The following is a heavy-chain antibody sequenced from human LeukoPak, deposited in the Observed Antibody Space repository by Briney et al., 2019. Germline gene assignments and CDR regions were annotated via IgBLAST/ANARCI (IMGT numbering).Heavy chain of an antibody. CDR3: ARGGYSSSWSLLSGESDAFDI. J-gene: IGHJ3*02. CDR1: GYTLTELS. CDR2: FDPEDGET. D-gene: IGHD6-13*01. Sequence: ASVKVSCKVSGYTLTELSMHWVRQAPGKGLEWMGGFDPEDGETIYAQKFQGRVTMTEDTSTDTAYMELSSLRSEDTAVYYCARGGYSSSWSLLSGESDAFDIWGQGTMVTVSS. V-gene: IGHV1-24*01.